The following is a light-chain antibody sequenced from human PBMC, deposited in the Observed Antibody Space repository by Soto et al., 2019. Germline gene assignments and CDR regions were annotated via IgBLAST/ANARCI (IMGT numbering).Light chain of an antibody. J-gene: IGKJ1*01. CDR3: QHYYTYSWM. Sequence: DIQMTQSPSTLSASVGDRVTITCRASQSVSSWLAWYQQKPGKAPKLLIYDASSLQSGVPSRFSGSGSETEFTLTISSLQPDDFATYYCQHYYTYSWMFGQGTKVDTK. CDR2: DAS. V-gene: IGKV1-5*01. CDR1: QSVSSW.